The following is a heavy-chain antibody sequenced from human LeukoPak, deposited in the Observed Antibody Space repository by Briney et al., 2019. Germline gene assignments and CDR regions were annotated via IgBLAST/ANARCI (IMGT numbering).Heavy chain of an antibody. Sequence: GRSLRLSCAASGFTFSSYGMHWVRQAPGKGLEWVAVIWYDGSNKYYADSVKGRFTISRDNSKNTLYLQMNSLRAEDTAVYYCARDHGSGWYSDYFDYWGQGTLVTVSS. V-gene: IGHV3-33*01. CDR1: GFTFSSYG. D-gene: IGHD6-19*01. CDR3: ARDHGSGWYSDYFDY. CDR2: IWYDGSNK. J-gene: IGHJ4*02.